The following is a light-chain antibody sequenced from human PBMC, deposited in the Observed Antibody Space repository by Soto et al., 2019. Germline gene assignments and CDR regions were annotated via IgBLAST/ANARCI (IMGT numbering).Light chain of an antibody. V-gene: IGLV2-14*01. J-gene: IGLJ1*01. Sequence: QSVLTQPASVSGSPGQTITISCTGTSSDVGGYKYVSWYQQHPGKAPKLMIFEVSNRPSGVSNRFSGSKSGNTASLTISGLQAEDEADYYCSSKTTSYTLLVFGSGSKLTGL. CDR2: EVS. CDR1: SSDVGGYKY. CDR3: SSKTTSYTLLV.